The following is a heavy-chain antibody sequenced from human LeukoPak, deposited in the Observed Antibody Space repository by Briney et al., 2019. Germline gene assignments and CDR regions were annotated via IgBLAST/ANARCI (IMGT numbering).Heavy chain of an antibody. CDR1: GYTFTSYV. V-gene: IGHV1-8*01. CDR3: ARGRRWLSQLPRNWFDP. D-gene: IGHD2-2*01. CDR2: MNPNSGNT. J-gene: IGHJ5*02. Sequence: ASVKVSCKGSGYTFTSYVINWVRQASGQGLEWMGWMNPNSGNTGYAQKFQGRVTITRNTSISTAYMELSSLRSEDTAVYYCARGRRWLSQLPRNWFDPWGQGTLVTVSS.